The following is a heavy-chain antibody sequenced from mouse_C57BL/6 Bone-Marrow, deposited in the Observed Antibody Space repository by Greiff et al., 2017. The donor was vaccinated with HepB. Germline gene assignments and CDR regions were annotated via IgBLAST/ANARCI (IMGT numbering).Heavy chain of an antibody. D-gene: IGHD2-3*01. J-gene: IGHJ3*01. CDR1: GYAFSSYW. Sequence: VQLQQSGAELVKPGASVKISCKASGYAFSSYWMNWVKQRPGKGLEWIGKIYPGDGDTNYNGKFKGKATLTADKSSSTAYMQLSSLTSEDSAVYFCAREGWLLSWFAYWGQGTLVTVSA. CDR2: IYPGDGDT. CDR3: AREGWLLSWFAY. V-gene: IGHV1-80*01.